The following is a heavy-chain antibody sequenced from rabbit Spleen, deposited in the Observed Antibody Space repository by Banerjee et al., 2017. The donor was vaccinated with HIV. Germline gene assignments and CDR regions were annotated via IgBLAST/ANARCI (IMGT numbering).Heavy chain of an antibody. J-gene: IGHJ2*01. D-gene: IGHD8-1*01. V-gene: IGHV1S45*01. CDR2: IAGSSSGFT. Sequence: ECRGGLAQYDGKMTLTCTASGFSFSNKYVMCWVRQAPGKGLEWISCIAGSSSGFTYSATWAKGRFTCSKTSSTTVFPQMTSHTIADTASYSGARDSGRSFTIYGTGRWGPGTLVTVS. CDR3: ARDSGRSFTIYGTGR. CDR1: GFSFSNKYV.